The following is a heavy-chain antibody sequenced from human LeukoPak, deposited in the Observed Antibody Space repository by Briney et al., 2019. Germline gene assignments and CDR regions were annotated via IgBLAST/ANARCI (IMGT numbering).Heavy chain of an antibody. CDR3: ARVVGSGYYSGYFDY. Sequence: GGSLRLSCAASGFTFSSYGMSWVRQAPGKGLEWVSAISGSGGSTYYADSVKGRFTISRDNSKNTLYLQMNSLRAEDTAVYYCARVVGSGYYSGYFDYWGQGTLVTVSS. CDR1: GFTFSSYG. J-gene: IGHJ4*02. V-gene: IGHV3-23*01. CDR2: ISGSGGST. D-gene: IGHD3-22*01.